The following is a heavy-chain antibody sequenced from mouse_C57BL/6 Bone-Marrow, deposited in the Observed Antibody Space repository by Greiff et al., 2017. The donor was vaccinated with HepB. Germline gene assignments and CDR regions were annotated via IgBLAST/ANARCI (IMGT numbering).Heavy chain of an antibody. V-gene: IGHV5-12*01. CDR3: GRQNESNYYAMNY. Sequence: VQLQESGGGLVQPGGSLKLSCAASGFTFSDYYMYWVRQTPEKRLEWVAYISNGGGSTYYPDTVKGRFTISRDNAKNPLYLQMSRLKSEDTAMYYCGRQNESNYYAMNYWGQGTSVTVSS. CDR2: ISNGGGST. J-gene: IGHJ4*01. CDR1: GFTFSDYY. D-gene: IGHD1-3*01.